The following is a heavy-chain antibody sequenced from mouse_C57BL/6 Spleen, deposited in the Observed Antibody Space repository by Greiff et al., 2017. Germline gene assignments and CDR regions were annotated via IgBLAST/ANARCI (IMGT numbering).Heavy chain of an antibody. J-gene: IGHJ3*01. CDR3: ARDTAQATAWFAY. V-gene: IGHV5-4*01. Sequence: EVKVVESGGGLVKPGGSLKLSCAASGFTFSSYAMSWVRQTPEKRLEWVATISDGGSYTYYPDNVKGRFTNSRDNAKNNLYLQMSHLKSEDTAMYYCARDTAQATAWFAYWGQGTLVTVSA. D-gene: IGHD3-2*02. CDR2: ISDGGSYT. CDR1: GFTFSSYA.